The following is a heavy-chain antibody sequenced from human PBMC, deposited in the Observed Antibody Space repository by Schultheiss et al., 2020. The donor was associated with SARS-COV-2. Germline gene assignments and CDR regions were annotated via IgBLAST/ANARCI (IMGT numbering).Heavy chain of an antibody. CDR2: IGTAGDP. CDR1: GFTFSSYD. V-gene: IGHV3-13*05. Sequence: GGSLRLSCAASGFTFSSYDMHWVRQATGKGLEWVSAIGTAGDPYYPGSVKGRFTISRENAKNSLYLQMYSLRAGDTAVYYCARLHSSSWPYYFDYWGQGTLVTVSS. J-gene: IGHJ4*02. CDR3: ARLHSSSWPYYFDY. D-gene: IGHD6-13*01.